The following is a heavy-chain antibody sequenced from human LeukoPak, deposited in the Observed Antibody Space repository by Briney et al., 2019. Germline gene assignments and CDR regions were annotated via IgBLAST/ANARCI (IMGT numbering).Heavy chain of an antibody. Sequence: TLSLTCTVSGGSISSGGYYWSWIRQPAGKGLEWIGHFYSSGSTNYNPSLKSRVTISVDTSKNQFSLKLSSVTAADTAVYYCACHPDIVATPYYYYYYMDVWGKGTTVTVSS. CDR1: GGSISSGGYY. V-gene: IGHV4-61*09. D-gene: IGHD5-12*01. J-gene: IGHJ6*03. CDR2: FYSSGST. CDR3: ACHPDIVATPYYYYYYMDV.